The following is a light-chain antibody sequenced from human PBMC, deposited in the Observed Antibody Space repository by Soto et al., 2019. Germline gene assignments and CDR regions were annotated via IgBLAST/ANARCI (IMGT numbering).Light chain of an antibody. CDR2: NAS. J-gene: IGKJ5*01. V-gene: IGKV3-11*01. CDR1: QSVGNS. CDR3: QQRSNWPLT. Sequence: EIVLTQSPGTLSLSPGEGVTLSCRASQSVGNSLAWYQQKPGQAPRLLIYNASNRATGIPVRFSGSGSGTDFTLTISSLEPEDFAVYYCQQRSNWPLTFGQGTRPEIK.